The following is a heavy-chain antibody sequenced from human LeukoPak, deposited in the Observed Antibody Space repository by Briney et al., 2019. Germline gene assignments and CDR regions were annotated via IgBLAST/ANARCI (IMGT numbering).Heavy chain of an antibody. CDR2: ISYDGSNK. CDR1: GFTFSSYG. Sequence: GRSLRLSRAASGFTFSSYGMHWVRQAPGKGLEWVAVISYDGSNKYYADSVKGRFTISRDNSKNTLYLQMNSLRAEDTAVYYCAKDRAFDIWGQGTMVTVSS. CDR3: AKDRAFDI. J-gene: IGHJ3*02. V-gene: IGHV3-30*18.